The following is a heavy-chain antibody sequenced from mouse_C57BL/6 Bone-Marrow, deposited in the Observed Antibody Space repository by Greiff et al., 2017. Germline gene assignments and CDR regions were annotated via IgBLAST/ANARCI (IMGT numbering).Heavy chain of an antibody. CDR3: ARMGGHHSGDY. Sequence: VKLLESGAELVKPGASVKISCKASGYTFTDYYIDWVKQRPGQGLEWIGKIGPGSGSTYYNEKFKGKATLTADKSSSTAYMQLSSLTSEDSAVCVCARMGGHHSGDYWGQGTTLTVSS. CDR1: GYTFTDYY. J-gene: IGHJ2*01. D-gene: IGHD1-2*01. V-gene: IGHV1-77*01. CDR2: IGPGSGST.